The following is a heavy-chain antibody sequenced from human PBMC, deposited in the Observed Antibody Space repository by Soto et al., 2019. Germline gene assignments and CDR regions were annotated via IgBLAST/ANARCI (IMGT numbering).Heavy chain of an antibody. J-gene: IGHJ1*01. CDR1: GYTFTTYA. CDR2: INANNGNT. V-gene: IGHV1-3*01. D-gene: IGHD3-10*01. CDR3: ASDQGYDDSGAYNHS. Sequence: ASVKVSCKASGYTFTTYALHWVRQAPGQRLEWMGWINANNGNTKYSQKFQGRVTITRDTSASTAYMELNSLRSEDTAVYYCASDQGYDDSGAYNHSWAQRAPVPVSA.